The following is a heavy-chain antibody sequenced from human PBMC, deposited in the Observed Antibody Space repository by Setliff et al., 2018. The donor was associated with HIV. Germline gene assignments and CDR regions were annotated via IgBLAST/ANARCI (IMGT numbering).Heavy chain of an antibody. Sequence: SETLSLTCTVSGGSISSSSYYWGWIRQPPGKGLEWIGSIYYSGSTYYNPSLKSRVTISVDTSKNQFSLKLSSVTAADTAVYYCARDRYTWNYGKNYMDVWGKGTTVTVS. CDR1: GGSISSSSYY. D-gene: IGHD1-7*01. J-gene: IGHJ6*03. CDR3: ARDRYTWNYGKNYMDV. V-gene: IGHV4-39*07. CDR2: IYYSGST.